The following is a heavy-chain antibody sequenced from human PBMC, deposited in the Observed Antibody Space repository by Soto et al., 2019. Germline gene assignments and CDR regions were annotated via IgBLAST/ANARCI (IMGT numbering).Heavy chain of an antibody. CDR3: ARSQGSSTSLEIYYYYYYGMDV. CDR1: GGTFSSYA. J-gene: IGHJ6*02. CDR2: IIPISDTT. D-gene: IGHD2-2*01. V-gene: IGHV1-69*01. Sequence: QVQLVQSGAEVKKPGSSVKVSCKASGGTFSSYAISWVRQAPGQGLEWMGGIIPISDTTNYAQKFQGRGTITADESTSTAYMELSRLRSEDTAVYYCARSQGSSTSLEIYYYYYYGMDVWGQGTTVTVSS.